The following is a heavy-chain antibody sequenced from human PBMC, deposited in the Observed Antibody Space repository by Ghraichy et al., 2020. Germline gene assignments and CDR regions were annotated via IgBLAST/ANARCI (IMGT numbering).Heavy chain of an antibody. CDR2: ITGSSGVI. Sequence: ESLNISCAASGFIFSGYSMNWVRQAPGKGLEWISYITGSSGVIYYADSVKGRFTISRDNAKDSLYLQMNSLRGDDTAIYYCARDSGMTAADDYWGQGTLVTVSS. D-gene: IGHD6-13*01. CDR1: GFIFSGYS. J-gene: IGHJ4*02. CDR3: ARDSGMTAADDY. V-gene: IGHV3-48*04.